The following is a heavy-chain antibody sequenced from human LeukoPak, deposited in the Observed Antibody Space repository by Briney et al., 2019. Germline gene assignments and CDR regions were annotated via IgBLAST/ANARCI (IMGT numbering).Heavy chain of an antibody. J-gene: IGHJ1*01. CDR3: ARDRGEQWLGRRGFQH. CDR1: GYTFTSYG. CDR2: ISAYNGNT. V-gene: IGHV1-18*01. Sequence: GASVKVSCKASGYTFTSYGISWVRQAPGQGLEWMGWISAYNGNTNYAQKLQGRVTMTTDTSTSTAYMELRSLRSDDTAVYYCARDRGEQWLGRRGFQHWGQGTLVTVSS. D-gene: IGHD6-19*01.